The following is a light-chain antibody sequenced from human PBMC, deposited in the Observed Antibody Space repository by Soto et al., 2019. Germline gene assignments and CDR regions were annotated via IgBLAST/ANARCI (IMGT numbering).Light chain of an antibody. CDR1: SSDVGGYKY. CDR2: VVN. Sequence: QSALTQPPSASGSPGQSVTISFTGTSSDVGGYKYVSWYQQHPGKAPKLMIFVVNKRPSGVPDRFSGSKSGNTASLTVSGLHAEDEADYYCSSYAGINNLGVFGTGTKVTVL. CDR3: SSYAGINNLGV. V-gene: IGLV2-8*01. J-gene: IGLJ1*01.